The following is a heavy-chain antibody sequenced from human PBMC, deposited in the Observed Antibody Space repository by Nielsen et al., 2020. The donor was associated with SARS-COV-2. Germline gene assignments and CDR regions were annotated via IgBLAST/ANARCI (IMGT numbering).Heavy chain of an antibody. CDR2: ISNTSNDI. CDR3: ARILEGFSKGFDY. CDR1: GFTFSSYN. D-gene: IGHD3-3*01. Sequence: GGSLRLSCAASGFTFSSYNMNWVRQAPGKGLEWVSSISNTSNDIYYTDSVKGRFTISRDNAKNSLYLQMNSLRAEDTAVYYCARILEGFSKGFDYWGQGTLVTVSS. J-gene: IGHJ4*02. V-gene: IGHV3-21*01.